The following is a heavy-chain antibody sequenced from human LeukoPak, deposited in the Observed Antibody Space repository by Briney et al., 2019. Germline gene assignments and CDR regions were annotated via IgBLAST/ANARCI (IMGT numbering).Heavy chain of an antibody. J-gene: IGHJ4*02. Sequence: SVKVSCKASGGTFSSYAISWVRQAPGQGLEWMGRIIPILGIANHAQKFQGRVTITADKSTSTAYMELSSLRSEDTAVYYCARDVGWNSLRPFDYWGQGTLVTVSS. D-gene: IGHD1-7*01. V-gene: IGHV1-69*04. CDR1: GGTFSSYA. CDR2: IIPILGIA. CDR3: ARDVGWNSLRPFDY.